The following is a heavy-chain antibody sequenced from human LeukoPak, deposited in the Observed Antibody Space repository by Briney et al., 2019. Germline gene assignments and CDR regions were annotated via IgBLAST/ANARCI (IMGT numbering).Heavy chain of an antibody. V-gene: IGHV4-38-2*02. CDR2: IYHSGST. CDR3: ARERKILLEWLFPSGSWFDP. Sequence: SETLSLTCTVSGYSISSGYYWGWIRQPPGKGLEWIGSIYHSGSTYYNPSLKSRVTISVDTSKNLFSLKLSSVTAADTAVYYCARERKILLEWLFPSGSWFDPWGQGTLVTVSS. D-gene: IGHD3-3*01. CDR1: GYSISSGYY. J-gene: IGHJ5*02.